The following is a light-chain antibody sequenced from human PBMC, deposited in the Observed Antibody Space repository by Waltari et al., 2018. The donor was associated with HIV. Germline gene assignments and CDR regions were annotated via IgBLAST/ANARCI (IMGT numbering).Light chain of an antibody. V-gene: IGKV3-20*01. Sequence: VLTQSPGTLSLAPGERATLSCRASRSVGSTYLGWYQQKSGQPPRLLVYGTSNRVAGIPDRVSGSGSGTDVTLTISRLEPEDSAVYYCQEFDDDSWSFGHGTKVEIK. CDR1: RSVGSTY. CDR2: GTS. CDR3: QEFDDDSWS. J-gene: IGKJ1*01.